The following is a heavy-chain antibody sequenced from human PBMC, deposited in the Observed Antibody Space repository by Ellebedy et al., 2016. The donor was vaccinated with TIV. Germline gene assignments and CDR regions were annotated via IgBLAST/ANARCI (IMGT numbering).Heavy chain of an antibody. J-gene: IGHJ2*01. CDR3: VKDRTNWYFEF. V-gene: IGHV3-23*01. CDR1: GFTFTSYG. Sequence: PGGSLRLSCVASGFTFTSYGMCWVRQAPGKGLEWVSCITISGYRAEYADSVKGRFTMSRDNSKNTVYLQMYSLRAEDTAIYYCVKDRTNWYFEFWGRGTPVTVSS. CDR2: ITISGYRA.